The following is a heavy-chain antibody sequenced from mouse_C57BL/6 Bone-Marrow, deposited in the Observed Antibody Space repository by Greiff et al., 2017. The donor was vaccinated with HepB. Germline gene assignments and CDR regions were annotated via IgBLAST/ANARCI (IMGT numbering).Heavy chain of an antibody. V-gene: IGHV6-3*01. D-gene: IGHD2-4*01. CDR1: GFTFSNYW. Sequence: EVQLVESGGGLVQPGGSMKLSCVASGFTFSNYWMNWVRQSPEKGLEWVAQIRLKSDNYATHYAESVKGRFTISRDDSKSSVYLQMNNLRAEDTGIYYCTKTYDSSFDYWGQGTTLTVSS. CDR3: TKTYDSSFDY. CDR2: IRLKSDNYAT. J-gene: IGHJ2*01.